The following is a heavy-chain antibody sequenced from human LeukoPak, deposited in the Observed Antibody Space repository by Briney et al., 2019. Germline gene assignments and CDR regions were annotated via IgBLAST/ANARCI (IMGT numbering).Heavy chain of an antibody. J-gene: IGHJ4*02. V-gene: IGHV1-8*02. CDR1: GYTFTSYD. CDR2: MNPNSGNT. Sequence: ASVKVSCKASGYTFTSYDINWVRQATGQGLEWMGWMNPNSGNTGYAQKFQGRVTMTTDTSTSTAYMELRSLRSDDTAVYYCAREGGRYVPDYWGQGTLVTVSS. D-gene: IGHD3-16*01. CDR3: AREGGRYVPDY.